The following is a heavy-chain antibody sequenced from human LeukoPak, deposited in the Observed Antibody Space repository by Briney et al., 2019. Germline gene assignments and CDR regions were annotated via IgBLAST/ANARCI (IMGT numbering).Heavy chain of an antibody. CDR2: IIPIFGTA. V-gene: IGHV1-69*01. CDR1: GGTFSSYA. J-gene: IGHJ4*02. Sequence: SVKVSCNASGGTFSSYAISWVRQAPGQGLEWMGGIIPIFGTANYAQKFQGRVTITADESTSTAYMELSSLRSEDTAVYYCARVGAVAGTDDYWGQGTLVTVSS. D-gene: IGHD6-19*01. CDR3: ARVGAVAGTDDY.